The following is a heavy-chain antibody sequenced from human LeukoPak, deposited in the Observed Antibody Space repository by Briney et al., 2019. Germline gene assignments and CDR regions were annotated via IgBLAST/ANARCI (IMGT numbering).Heavy chain of an antibody. CDR1: GGSISSDNYY. J-gene: IGHJ4*02. D-gene: IGHD6-13*01. CDR2: IYTSGST. Sequence: PSETLSLTCTVSGGSISSDNYYWSWIRQPAGKGLEWIGRIYTSGSTSYNPSLKSRVTISVDTSNNRFSLKLSSVTAADTAVYYCARHPIIAAAGTDFDYWGQGTLVTVSS. CDR3: ARHPIIAAAGTDFDY. V-gene: IGHV4-61*02.